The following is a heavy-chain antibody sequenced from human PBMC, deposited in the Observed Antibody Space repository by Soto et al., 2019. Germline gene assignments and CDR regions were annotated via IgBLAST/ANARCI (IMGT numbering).Heavy chain of an antibody. CDR3: ARVVTTVTSSWFDP. CDR1: GGSISSGGYS. D-gene: IGHD4-17*01. J-gene: IGHJ5*02. CDR2: IYHSGST. V-gene: IGHV4-30-2*01. Sequence: QLQLQESGSGLVKPSQTLSLTCAVSGGSISSGGYSWSWIRQPPGKGLEWIGYIYHSGSTYYNPFVYSLVTIAVDRSNNQFSLKLSYVTAADTAVYYCARVVTTVTSSWFDPWGQGTLVTVSS.